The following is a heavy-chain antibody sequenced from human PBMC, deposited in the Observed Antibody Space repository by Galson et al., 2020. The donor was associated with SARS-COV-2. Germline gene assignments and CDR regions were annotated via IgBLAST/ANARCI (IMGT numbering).Heavy chain of an antibody. J-gene: IGHJ3*02. CDR2: IGADGRT. CDR3: ARGDDNSGMGAFDI. Sequence: GSLRLSCAAPGFTFSSLDLHWVPQLTGKGLEWVSGIGADGRTYYPDSVKGRFTIPRDNAKNSLHLQMKSLAAGDTAGYYCARGDDNSGMGAFDIWGRGTMVTGSS. D-gene: IGHD3-22*01. CDR1: GFTFSSLD. V-gene: IGHV3-13*04.